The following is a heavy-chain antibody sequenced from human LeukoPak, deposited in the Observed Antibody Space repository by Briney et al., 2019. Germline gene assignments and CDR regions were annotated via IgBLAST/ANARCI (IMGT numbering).Heavy chain of an antibody. J-gene: IGHJ4*02. CDR3: ARELEAIVVVPAARTLAY. Sequence: GASVKVSCKASGYTFTCYYMHWVRQAPGQGLEWMGWINPNSGGTNYAQKFQGRVTMTRDTSISTAYMELSRLRSDDTAVYYCARELEAIVVVPAARTLAYWGQGTLVTVSS. V-gene: IGHV1-2*02. CDR1: GYTFTCYY. D-gene: IGHD2-2*01. CDR2: INPNSGGT.